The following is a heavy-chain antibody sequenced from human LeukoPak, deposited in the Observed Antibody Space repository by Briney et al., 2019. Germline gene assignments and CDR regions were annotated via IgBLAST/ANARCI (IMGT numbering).Heavy chain of an antibody. CDR3: ARDPRRDNWFDP. CDR2: TYYRATWYN. CDR1: GDSVSTNSAA. J-gene: IGHJ5*02. V-gene: IGHV6-1*01. Sequence: SQTLSLTCEISGDSVSTNSAAWKWIRQSPSRGLEWLVRTYYRATWYNDYAVAVKSRITINPNTSNNQFSLQLNSVTPEDTAVYYCARDPRRDNWFDPWGQGTLVTVSS.